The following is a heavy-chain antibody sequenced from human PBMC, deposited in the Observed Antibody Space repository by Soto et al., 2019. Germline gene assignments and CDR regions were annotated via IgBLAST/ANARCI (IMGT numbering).Heavy chain of an antibody. V-gene: IGHV5-51*01. CDR3: ARPSKMAWAFDI. CDR1: VYSFTSYW. CDR2: IYPGDSDT. J-gene: IGHJ3*02. Sequence: GESLKISCKLAVYSFTSYWIGWVLPVPGKGLEWMGIIYPGDSDTRYSPSFQGQVTISADKSISTAYLQWSSLKASDTAMYYCARPSKMAWAFDIWGQGTMVTVSS.